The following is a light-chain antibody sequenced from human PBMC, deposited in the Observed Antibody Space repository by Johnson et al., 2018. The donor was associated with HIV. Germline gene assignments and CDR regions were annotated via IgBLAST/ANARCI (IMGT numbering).Light chain of an antibody. CDR2: ENN. CDR1: SSNIGNNY. Sequence: QSVLTQPPSVSAAPGQKVTISCSGSSSNIGNNYVSWYQQLPGTATKLLIYENNKRPSGIPDRFSGSKSGTSDTLGITGLQTGDEADYYCGTWDSSLSAGVFGTGTKVTVL. V-gene: IGLV1-51*02. J-gene: IGLJ1*01. CDR3: GTWDSSLSAGV.